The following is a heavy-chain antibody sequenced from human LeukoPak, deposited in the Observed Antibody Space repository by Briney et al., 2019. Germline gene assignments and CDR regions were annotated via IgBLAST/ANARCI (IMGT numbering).Heavy chain of an antibody. J-gene: IGHJ4*02. CDR2: IIPIFGTA. V-gene: IGHV1-69*06. CDR3: ATAPPNWNYENYFDY. CDR1: GGTFSSYG. D-gene: IGHD1-7*01. Sequence: ASVKVSCKASGGTFSSYGISWVRQAPGQGLEWMGGIIPIFGTANYAQKFQGRVTITADTSTDTAYMELSSLRSEDTAVYYCATAPPNWNYENYFDYWGQGTLVTVSS.